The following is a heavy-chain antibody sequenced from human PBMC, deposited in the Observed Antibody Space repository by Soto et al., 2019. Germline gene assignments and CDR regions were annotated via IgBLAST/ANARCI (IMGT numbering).Heavy chain of an antibody. CDR1: GGTFSSYT. V-gene: IGHV1-69*04. CDR2: IIPILGIA. J-gene: IGHJ4*02. CDR3: ARDKGLAEFDY. Sequence: SVKVSCKASGGTFSSYTISWVRQAPGQGLEWMGRIIPILGIANYAQKFQGRVTITADKSTSTAYMELSSLRSEDTAVYYCARDKGLAEFDYWGQGTLVTVSP. D-gene: IGHD6-19*01.